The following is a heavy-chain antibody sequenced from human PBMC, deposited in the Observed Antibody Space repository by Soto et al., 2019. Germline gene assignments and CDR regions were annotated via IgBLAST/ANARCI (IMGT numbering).Heavy chain of an antibody. J-gene: IGHJ4*02. CDR1: GGSFSDYY. D-gene: IGHD2-15*01. CDR2: INHSGST. Sequence: SETLSLTCAVYGGSFSDYYWSWIRQPPGKGLEWIGEINHSGSTNYNPSLKSRVTISVDTSKNQFSLKLSSVTAADTAVYYCASGLGCSGGSCYSHHFDYWGQGTLVTVSS. CDR3: ASGLGCSGGSCYSHHFDY. V-gene: IGHV4-34*01.